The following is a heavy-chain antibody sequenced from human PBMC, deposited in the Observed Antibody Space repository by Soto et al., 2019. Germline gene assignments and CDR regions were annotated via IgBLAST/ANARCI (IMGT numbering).Heavy chain of an antibody. D-gene: IGHD2-2*01. V-gene: IGHV3-21*01. CDR2: ISSSSSYI. J-gene: IGHJ3*02. Sequence: SLRLSCAASGFTFSSYSMNWVRQAPGKGLEWVSSISSSSSYIYYADSVKGRFTISRDNAKNSLYLQMNSLRAEDTAVYYCARDLGVVVPNAFDIWGQGTMVTVSS. CDR1: GFTFSSYS. CDR3: ARDLGVVVPNAFDI.